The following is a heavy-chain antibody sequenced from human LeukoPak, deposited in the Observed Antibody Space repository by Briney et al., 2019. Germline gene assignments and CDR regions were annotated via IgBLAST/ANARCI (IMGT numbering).Heavy chain of an antibody. CDR3: ARHPFATPFDY. J-gene: IGHJ4*02. V-gene: IGHV4-59*08. Sequence: SETLSLTCTVSGGSISDNYWSWIRQPPRKGLEWIGYAYYSGHTNYNSSLKSRVTMSLDTSKSQFSLRLSSVTAADTAVYFCARHPFATPFDYWGPGTLVTVSS. CDR1: GGSISDNY. D-gene: IGHD2-15*01. CDR2: AYYSGHT.